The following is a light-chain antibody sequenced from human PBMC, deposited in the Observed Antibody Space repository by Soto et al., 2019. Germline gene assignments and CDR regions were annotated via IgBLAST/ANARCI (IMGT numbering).Light chain of an antibody. CDR2: DVS. CDR3: CSYEGSYTSL. V-gene: IGLV2-11*01. Sequence: QSALTQPRSVSGSPGQSVTISCTGTSSDVGTYNYVSWYQQHPGKAPKLMIYDVSQRPSGVPDRFSGSKSGNTASLTISGLQAEDEADYYCCSYEGSYTSLFGGGTKLTVL. J-gene: IGLJ2*01. CDR1: SSDVGTYNY.